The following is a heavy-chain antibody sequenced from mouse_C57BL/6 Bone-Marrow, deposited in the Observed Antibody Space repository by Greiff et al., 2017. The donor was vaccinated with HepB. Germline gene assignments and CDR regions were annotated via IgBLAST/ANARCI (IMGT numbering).Heavy chain of an antibody. V-gene: IGHV8-8*01. Sequence: QVQLKESGPGILQPSQTLSLTCSFSGFSLSTFGMGVGWIRQPSGKGLEWLAHIWWDDDKYYNPALKSRLTISKDTSKNQVFLKIANVDTADTATYYCARIVLNYYGSSSYYFDYWGQGTTLTVSS. CDR2: IWWDDDK. D-gene: IGHD1-1*01. CDR1: GFSLSTFGMG. CDR3: ARIVLNYYGSSSYYFDY. J-gene: IGHJ2*01.